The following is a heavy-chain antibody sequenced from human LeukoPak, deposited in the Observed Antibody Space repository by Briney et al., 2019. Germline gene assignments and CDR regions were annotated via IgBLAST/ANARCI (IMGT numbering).Heavy chain of an antibody. V-gene: IGHV4-59*01. CDR2: IYYSGST. CDR3: AREDYGDYSFDY. CDR1: GGSISSYY. J-gene: IGHJ4*02. D-gene: IGHD4-17*01. Sequence: SETLSLTCTVSGGSISSYYRSWIRQPPGKGLEWIGYIYYSGSTNYNPSLKSRVTISVDTSKNQFSLKLSSVTAADTAVYYCAREDYGDYSFDYWDQGTLVTVSS.